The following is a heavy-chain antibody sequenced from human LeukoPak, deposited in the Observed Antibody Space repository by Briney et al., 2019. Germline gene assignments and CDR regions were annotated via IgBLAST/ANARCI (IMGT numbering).Heavy chain of an antibody. CDR2: IAPISGTP. CDR1: GGTFTHYV. V-gene: IGHV1-69*06. Sequence: SVKVSCKASGGTFTHYVISWVRQAPGQGLEWMGGIAPISGTPMYAQRFQGRVSITADTSTDTAYMEMSSLTSEDTAVYYCAREGEYYSESGNLVDASDVWGQGTMVTVSA. J-gene: IGHJ3*01. D-gene: IGHD3-10*01. CDR3: AREGEYYSESGNLVDASDV.